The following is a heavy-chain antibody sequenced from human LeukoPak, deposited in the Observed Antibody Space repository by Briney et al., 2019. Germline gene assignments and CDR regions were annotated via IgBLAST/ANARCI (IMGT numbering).Heavy chain of an antibody. V-gene: IGHV4-34*01. D-gene: IGHD4-23*01. CDR3: ASGRSAVGHFDY. Sequence: SETLSLTCAVYGGSFSGYYWSWLRQPPGKGREWVGEINHSGSTNYNPSLKSRVTISVDTSKNQFALKLSSVTAADTAVYYCASGRSAVGHFDYWGQGTLVTVSS. J-gene: IGHJ4*02. CDR2: INHSGST. CDR1: GGSFSGYY.